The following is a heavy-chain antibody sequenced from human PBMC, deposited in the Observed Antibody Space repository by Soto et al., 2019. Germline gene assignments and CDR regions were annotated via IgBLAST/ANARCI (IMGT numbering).Heavy chain of an antibody. CDR3: ARNPVVVTAIQAAHLAPYYYYGMDV. Sequence: GGSLILSCAASGFTFSNVWMNWVRKAPGEGLEWVGRIKSQADGGTIVYATPVKGRFTISRDDSKNTLYLQMNSLRAEDTAVYYCARNPVVVTAIQAAHLAPYYYYGMDVWGQGTTVTVSS. CDR1: GFTFSNVW. CDR2: IKSQADGGTI. V-gene: IGHV3-15*07. D-gene: IGHD2-21*02. J-gene: IGHJ6*02.